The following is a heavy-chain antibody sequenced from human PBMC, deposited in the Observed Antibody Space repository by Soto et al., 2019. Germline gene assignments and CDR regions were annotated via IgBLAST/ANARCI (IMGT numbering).Heavy chain of an antibody. CDR2: IYSSGST. V-gene: IGHV4-61*01. J-gene: IGHJ4*02. CDR3: ARDIRGYSRAFDY. D-gene: IGHD5-18*01. CDR1: GDSVSSDSYY. Sequence: SETLSLTCTVSGDSVSSDSYYWTWIRQPPGKGLEWIGYIYSSGSTNYNPSLKSRVTMSLDTSNNQFSLKLTSVTAADTAVYYCARDIRGYSRAFDYWGQGALVTVSS.